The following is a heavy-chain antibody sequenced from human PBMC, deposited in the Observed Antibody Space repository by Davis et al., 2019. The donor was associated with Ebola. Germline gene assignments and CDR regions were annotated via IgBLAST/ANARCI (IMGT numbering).Heavy chain of an antibody. Sequence: ASVKVSCKASGYIFTSYAMHWVRQAPGQRLEWMGWINAGNGNTKYSQKFQGRVTITRDTSASTAYMELSSLRSEDTAVYYCARYYDFWTTHWFDPWGQGTLVTVSS. D-gene: IGHD3-3*01. CDR3: ARYYDFWTTHWFDP. V-gene: IGHV1-3*01. CDR2: INAGNGNT. CDR1: GYIFTSYA. J-gene: IGHJ5*02.